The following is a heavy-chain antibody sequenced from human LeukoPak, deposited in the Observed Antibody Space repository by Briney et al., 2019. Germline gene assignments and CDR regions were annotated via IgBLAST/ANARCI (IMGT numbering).Heavy chain of an antibody. D-gene: IGHD3-22*01. Sequence: PGGSLRLSCAASGFTVSSNYMSWVRQAPGKGLEWVSFIYSGGSTYYADSVKGRFTISRDNSKNTLYLQMNSLRAEDTAVYYCAKGGYYDSRVRYFDLWGRGTLVTVSS. V-gene: IGHV3-66*01. CDR1: GFTVSSNY. CDR2: IYSGGST. J-gene: IGHJ2*01. CDR3: AKGGYYDSRVRYFDL.